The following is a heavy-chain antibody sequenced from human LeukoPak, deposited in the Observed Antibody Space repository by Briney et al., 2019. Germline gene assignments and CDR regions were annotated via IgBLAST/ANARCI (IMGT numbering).Heavy chain of an antibody. V-gene: IGHV4-39*07. CDR1: GGSISSSSYY. J-gene: IGHJ4*02. CDR2: ASYSGST. CDR3: ASLIWGQYTYDY. Sequence: SETLSLTCTVSGGSISSSSYYWGWIRQPPGKGLGRIGSASYSGSTYFNPSLKSRVTMSVDTSKNQFSLILSSVTAADTALYYCASLIWGQYTYDYWGQGTLVTVSS. D-gene: IGHD2-2*02.